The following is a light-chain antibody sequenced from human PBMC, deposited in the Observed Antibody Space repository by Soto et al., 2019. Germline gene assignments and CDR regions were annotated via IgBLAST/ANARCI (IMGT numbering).Light chain of an antibody. CDR3: QQGHNWPLT. CDR1: QSISTE. V-gene: IGKV3-15*01. Sequence: EIAMTQSPATLSVSPGERATLSCRASQSISTELAWYQQIPGQPPRLLIYSASTCATGVPARFTGSGSGSEFTLTISGLQSEDFAIYYCQQGHNWPLTFGQGTRLEI. CDR2: SAS. J-gene: IGKJ2*01.